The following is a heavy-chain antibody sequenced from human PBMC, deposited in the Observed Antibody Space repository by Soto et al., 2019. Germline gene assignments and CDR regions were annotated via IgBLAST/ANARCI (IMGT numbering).Heavy chain of an antibody. CDR3: ARRYASGFDF. Sequence: QVQLRESGPGLVKPSENLSLTCTVSGGSINSYYWSWIRQPPGKGLEWVGYTYYSGTINSNPSLQGRVTISVDPTQNPLSLRLSSVTGAGTAVDYCARRYASGFDFWGQGTLVTVSS. CDR2: TYYSGTI. J-gene: IGHJ4*02. D-gene: IGHD3-10*01. V-gene: IGHV4-59*08. CDR1: GGSINSYY.